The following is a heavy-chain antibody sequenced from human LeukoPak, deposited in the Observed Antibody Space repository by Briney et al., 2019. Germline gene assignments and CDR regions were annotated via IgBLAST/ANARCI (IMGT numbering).Heavy chain of an antibody. J-gene: IGHJ4*02. CDR2: ISAYNGNT. V-gene: IGHV1-18*01. D-gene: IGHD4-17*01. CDR3: ARAGTVTSPFDY. CDR1: GYTFTSYD. Sequence: ASVKVSCKASGYTFTSYDISWVRQVPGQGLEWMGWISAYNGNTNYAQKLQGRVTMTTDTSTSTAYMELRSLRSDDTAVYYCARAGTVTSPFDYWGQGTLVTVSS.